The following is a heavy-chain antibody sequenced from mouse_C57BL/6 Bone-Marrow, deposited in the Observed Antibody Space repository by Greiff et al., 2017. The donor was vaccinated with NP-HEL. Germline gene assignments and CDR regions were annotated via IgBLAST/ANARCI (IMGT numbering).Heavy chain of an antibody. CDR3: AGGVTTVVEEAWFAY. D-gene: IGHD1-1*01. V-gene: IGHV1-7*01. CDR2: INPSSGYT. J-gene: IGHJ3*01. CDR1: GYTFTSYW. Sequence: QVQLQQSGAELAKPGASVKLSCKASGYTFTSYWMHWVKQRPGQGLEWIGHINPSSGYTKYNQKFKDKATLTAAKSSSTAYMQLSRLTYEDSAVYYCAGGVTTVVEEAWFAYGGQGTLVTVSA.